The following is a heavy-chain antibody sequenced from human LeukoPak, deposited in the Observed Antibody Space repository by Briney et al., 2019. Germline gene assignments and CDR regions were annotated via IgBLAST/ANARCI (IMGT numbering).Heavy chain of an antibody. CDR2: IYYSGSA. V-gene: IGHV4-59*12. CDR3: ARGDTMVWGVLSGMDV. J-gene: IGHJ6*02. Sequence: SETLSLTCTVSGGSISGYYWTWIRQPPGKGLEWIGYIYYSGSAYYNPSLKSRVAMSVDTSKNQFSLKLSSVTAADAGVYYCARGDTMVWGVLSGMDVWGQGTTVTVSS. CDR1: GGSISGYY. D-gene: IGHD3-10*01.